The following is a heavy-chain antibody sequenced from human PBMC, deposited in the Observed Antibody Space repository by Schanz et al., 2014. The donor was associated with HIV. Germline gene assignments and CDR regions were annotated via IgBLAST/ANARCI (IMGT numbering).Heavy chain of an antibody. D-gene: IGHD3-22*01. CDR1: GFPFSNFA. CDR2: ISTGGERT. CDR3: AKPEYDSRGNSQSHFDS. Sequence: EVQLLESGGGLVQPGGSLRLSCVASGFPFSNFAMSWVRQDPGRGLEWVSAISTGGERTFYADSVKGRFTISRGNSKNTLYLQMNSLRAEDTAVYYCAKPEYDSRGNSQSHFDSWGQGTLVTVSS. V-gene: IGHV3-23*01. J-gene: IGHJ4*02.